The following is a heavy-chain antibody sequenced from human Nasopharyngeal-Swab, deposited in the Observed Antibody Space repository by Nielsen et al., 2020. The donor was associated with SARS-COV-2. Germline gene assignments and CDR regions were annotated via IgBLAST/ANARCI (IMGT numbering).Heavy chain of an antibody. Sequence: ASVKVSCKASGYTFTSYDINWVRQATGQGLEWMGWMNPNGGNTGYAQKFQGRVTMTRNTSISTAYMELSSLRSEDTAVYYCARDREPGIAYYYGMDVWGQGTTVTVSS. D-gene: IGHD6-13*01. J-gene: IGHJ6*02. CDR3: ARDREPGIAYYYGMDV. CDR1: GYTFTSYD. V-gene: IGHV1-8*01. CDR2: MNPNGGNT.